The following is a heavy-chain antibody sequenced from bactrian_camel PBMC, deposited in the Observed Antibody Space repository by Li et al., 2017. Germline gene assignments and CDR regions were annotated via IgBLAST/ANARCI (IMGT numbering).Heavy chain of an antibody. J-gene: IGHJ4*01. CDR2: VDSDRRT. D-gene: IGHD6*01. Sequence: HVQLVESGGGSVQAGGSLRLSCTASGSRDRSYCMGWFRQTPGKAREGVATVDSDRRTSYADSVKGRFTISKDNANNVLYLQMIDLKPEDTGMYYCAADWRPYGHNCPSSSYQYSYWGQGTQVTVS. CDR3: AADWRPYGHNCPSSSYQYSY. CDR1: GSRDRSYC. V-gene: IGHV3S55*01.